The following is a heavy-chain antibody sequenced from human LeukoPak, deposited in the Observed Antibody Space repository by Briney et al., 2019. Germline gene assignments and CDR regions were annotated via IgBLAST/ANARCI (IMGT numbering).Heavy chain of an antibody. V-gene: IGHV3-74*01. CDR1: GFTFSNYW. CDR2: INSDGSST. Sequence: GGSLRLSCAASGFTFSNYWMHWVRQAPGEGLVWVSRINSDGSSTNYADSVKGRFTISRDNAKNTLYLQMNSLRAEDTAVYYCSRAFGGYNPFDYWGQGTLVTVSS. CDR3: SRAFGGYNPFDY. J-gene: IGHJ4*02. D-gene: IGHD5-24*01.